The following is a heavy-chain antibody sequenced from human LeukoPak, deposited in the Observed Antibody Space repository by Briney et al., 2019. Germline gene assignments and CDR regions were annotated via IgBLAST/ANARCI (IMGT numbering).Heavy chain of an antibody. D-gene: IGHD3-10*01. CDR3: ARSMVRGVKGAFDI. J-gene: IGHJ3*02. Sequence: SQNLSLTCTVSGGSISSGGYYWSWIRQPPGKGLEWIGYIYHSGSTYYNPSLKSRVTISVDRSKNQFSLKLSSVTAADTAVYYCARSMVRGVKGAFDIWGQGTMVTVSS. V-gene: IGHV4-30-2*01. CDR2: IYHSGST. CDR1: GGSISSGGYY.